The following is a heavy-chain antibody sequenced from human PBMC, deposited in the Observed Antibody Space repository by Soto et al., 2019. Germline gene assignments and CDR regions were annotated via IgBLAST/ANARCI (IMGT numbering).Heavy chain of an antibody. J-gene: IGHJ4*02. V-gene: IGHV3-33*01. CDR1: GFTFSTYA. Sequence: ESGGGVVQPGRSLRLSCVASGFTFSTYAMHWVRQAPGKGLEWVAVIYYDGSNRYYADSVKGRFSISRDNSKNTLYLLMNSLRAEDTAVYYCARAYCSNGVCYYYFDHWGQGTLVTVSS. D-gene: IGHD2-8*01. CDR2: IYYDGSNR. CDR3: ARAYCSNGVCYYYFDH.